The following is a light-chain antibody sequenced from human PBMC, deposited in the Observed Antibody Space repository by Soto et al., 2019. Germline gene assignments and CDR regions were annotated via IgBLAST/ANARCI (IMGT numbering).Light chain of an antibody. CDR2: EGS. V-gene: IGLV2-23*01. CDR3: CSYAGSSTVV. Sequence: QSALTQPASVSGSPGQSITISCTGTSSDVGSYNLVSWCQQHPGKAPKPMIYEGSKRPSGVSNRFSGSKSGNTASLTISGLQAEDEADYYCCSYAGSSTVVFGGGTKLTVL. J-gene: IGLJ2*01. CDR1: SSDVGSYNL.